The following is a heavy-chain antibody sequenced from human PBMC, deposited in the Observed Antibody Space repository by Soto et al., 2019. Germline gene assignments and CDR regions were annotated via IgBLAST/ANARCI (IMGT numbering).Heavy chain of an antibody. CDR2: INHSGST. CDR3: AREHIVVVVAAWGYWFDP. D-gene: IGHD2-15*01. Sequence: QVQLQQWGAGLLKPSETLSLTCAVYGGSFSGYYWSWIRQPPGKGLGWIGEINHSGSTNYNPSLKSRVTISVDTSKNQFSLKLSSVTAADTAVYYCAREHIVVVVAAWGYWFDPWGQGTLVTVSS. J-gene: IGHJ5*02. V-gene: IGHV4-34*01. CDR1: GGSFSGYY.